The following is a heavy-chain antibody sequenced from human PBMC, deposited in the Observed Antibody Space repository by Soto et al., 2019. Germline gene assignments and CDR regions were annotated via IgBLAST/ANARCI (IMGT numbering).Heavy chain of an antibody. D-gene: IGHD1-26*01. CDR2: IIPVLDIA. CDR1: GGIFTNYT. V-gene: IGHV1-69*02. Sequence: QVQLVQSGAEMKRPGSSLKVPCETSGGIFTNYTFHWVRQAPGQGLEWMGWIIPVLDIANYAHKLQGRITITADKSTSTAYLELTSLKFEDTAIYFCAKAPTASSPFDYWGQGTLVTVSS. J-gene: IGHJ4*02. CDR3: AKAPTASSPFDY.